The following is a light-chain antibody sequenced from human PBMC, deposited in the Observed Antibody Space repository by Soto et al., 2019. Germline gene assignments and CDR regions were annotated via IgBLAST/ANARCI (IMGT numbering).Light chain of an antibody. V-gene: IGLV2-14*01. J-gene: IGLJ1*01. CDR2: EVS. CDR1: SSDVGAYNY. CDR3: SASATSRAYV. Sequence: SEPGCVSGSPGEAVTIFSTGTSSDVGAYNYVSWYQQQSGKAPKLLIHEVSSRPAGVSDRFSGSKSGNTASLTISGLQAEAEADYYCSASATSRAYVLGTGTNVTAL.